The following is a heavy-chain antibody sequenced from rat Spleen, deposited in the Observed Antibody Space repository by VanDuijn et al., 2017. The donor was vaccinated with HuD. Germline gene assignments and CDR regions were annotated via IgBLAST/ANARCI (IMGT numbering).Heavy chain of an antibody. CDR3: ARHGRGERTYYYVMDA. D-gene: IGHD4-3*01. J-gene: IGHJ4*01. Sequence: EVQLVESGGGLVQPGRSLKLSCAASGFTFSDYYMAWVRQAPTKGLEWVASISYDGGSTYHRDSVKGRFTISRDNGKSSLYLQMDSLRSEDTATYYCARHGRGERTYYYVMDAWGQGASVTVSS. CDR2: ISYDGGST. V-gene: IGHV5-20*01. CDR1: GFTFSDYY.